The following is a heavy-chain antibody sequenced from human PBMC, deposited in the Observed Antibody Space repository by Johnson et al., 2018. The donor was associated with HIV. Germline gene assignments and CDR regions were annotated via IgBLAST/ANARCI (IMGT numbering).Heavy chain of an antibody. CDR1: GFRFEDYG. CDR2: LNWNGGNT. Sequence: VQLVESGGGVVRPGGSLRLSCVGSGFRFEDYGMNWVRQTPGKGLEWVSTLNWNGGNTNYADSVRGRFTISRDNAKKSLYLQMNNLRAEDTALYYCARASGYSSGGENSRVDGFDIWGQGTVVTVSS. CDR3: ARASGYSSGGENSRVDGFDI. J-gene: IGHJ3*02. D-gene: IGHD6-19*01. V-gene: IGHV3-20*04.